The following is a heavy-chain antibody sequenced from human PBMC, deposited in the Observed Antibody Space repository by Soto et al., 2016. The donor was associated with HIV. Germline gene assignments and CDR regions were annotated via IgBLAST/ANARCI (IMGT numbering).Heavy chain of an antibody. CDR1: GFTFSVYA. J-gene: IGHJ5*02. CDR3: ARGGMNTVSGWIDP. D-gene: IGHD4-17*01. V-gene: IGHV3-30*04. CDR2: ISYDGTNT. Sequence: QEQLVKSGGGVVQPGRSLRLSCTVSGFTFSVYAMHWVRQAPGKGLEWVSVISYDGTNTYYADSVKGRFTISRDNSKNTLYLQMNSLRHEDTAIYFCARGGMNTVSGWIDPWDQGALVTVSS.